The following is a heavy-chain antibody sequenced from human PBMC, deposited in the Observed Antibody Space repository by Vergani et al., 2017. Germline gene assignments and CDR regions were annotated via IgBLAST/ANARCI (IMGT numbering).Heavy chain of an antibody. CDR2: TWYDGNNK. Sequence: QVQLVESEGGVVQPGRSLTLSCVASGFTFSSHRMHWVRQAPGKGLEWVAVTWYDGNNKQYADSVKGRFTISRDNSKSTMYLQMNSLRDEDTGVYYCARDLRLLYNRFDPWGQGTLVTVSS. D-gene: IGHD1-14*01. V-gene: IGHV3-33*01. J-gene: IGHJ5*02. CDR1: GFTFSSHR. CDR3: ARDLRLLYNRFDP.